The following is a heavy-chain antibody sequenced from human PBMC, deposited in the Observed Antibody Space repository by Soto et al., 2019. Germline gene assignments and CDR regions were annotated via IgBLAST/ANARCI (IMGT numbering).Heavy chain of an antibody. D-gene: IGHD1-26*01. J-gene: IGHJ4*02. Sequence: EVQLLESGGGLVQPGGSLRLSCAASGFTLSTYAMAWVRQAPGKGLEWVSAISDIDGSTYYVDSVKGRFTISRDDSKNTLYLQMTSLRAEDTAVYYCAKGSARYGYWCQGTLVTVST. V-gene: IGHV3-23*01. CDR1: GFTLSTYA. CDR2: ISDIDGST. CDR3: AKGSARYGY.